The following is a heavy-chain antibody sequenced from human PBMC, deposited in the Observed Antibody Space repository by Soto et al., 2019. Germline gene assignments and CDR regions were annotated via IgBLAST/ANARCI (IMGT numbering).Heavy chain of an antibody. CDR1: GDSVNSYY. Sequence: SETLSLTCTVTGDSVNSYYWSWMRQPPGKGLECMGYVYYSGSTNYNPSLKSRVTISVDTSKNQISLRLKTVTAADTAVYYCVRAETSGIHYFDYWGQGSLVTGSS. V-gene: IGHV4-59*02. CDR2: VYYSGST. D-gene: IGHD6-13*01. CDR3: VRAETSGIHYFDY. J-gene: IGHJ4*02.